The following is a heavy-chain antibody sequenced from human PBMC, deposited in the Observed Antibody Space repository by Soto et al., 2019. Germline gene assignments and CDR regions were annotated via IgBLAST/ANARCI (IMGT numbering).Heavy chain of an antibody. CDR3: ARDRGVAPPVAGNTHYYYYMDV. Sequence: QDQLVQPGVEVKKPGASVKVSCKASGYSFTNYGITWVRQAPGQGFEWMGWISAYNGNTSYAQKFKGRVTMTTDASTSTAYLELRSLRSDDTAGYYCARDRGVAPPVAGNTHYYYYMDVWGKGTTVTVSS. J-gene: IGHJ6*03. CDR2: ISAYNGNT. V-gene: IGHV1-18*01. D-gene: IGHD6-19*01. CDR1: GYSFTNYG.